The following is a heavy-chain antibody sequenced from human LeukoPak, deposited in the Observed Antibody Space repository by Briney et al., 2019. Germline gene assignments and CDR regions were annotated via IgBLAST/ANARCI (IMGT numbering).Heavy chain of an antibody. Sequence: ASVKVSCKASGYTFTGYYMHWVRQAPGQGLEWMGWINPNSGGTRYAQKFQGRVTMTRDTSISTAYMELSRLRSDDTAVYYCARVFRVAGVEFGYWGQGTLVTVSS. CDR3: ARVFRVAGVEFGY. CDR2: INPNSGGT. D-gene: IGHD6-19*01. J-gene: IGHJ4*02. CDR1: GYTFTGYY. V-gene: IGHV1-2*02.